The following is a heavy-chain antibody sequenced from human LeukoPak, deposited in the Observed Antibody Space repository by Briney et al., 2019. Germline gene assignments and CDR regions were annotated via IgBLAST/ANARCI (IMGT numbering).Heavy chain of an antibody. CDR3: ARARGITGYLRSDPYYFDY. CDR1: GFTFSSYW. Sequence: PGGSLRLSCAASGFTFSSYWMSWVRQAPGKGLEWVANIKQDGSEKYYVDSVKGRFTISRDNAKNSLYLQMNSLRAEDTAVYYCARARGITGYLRSDPYYFDYWGQGTLVTVSS. J-gene: IGHJ4*02. V-gene: IGHV3-7*01. CDR2: IKQDGSEK. D-gene: IGHD3-10*01.